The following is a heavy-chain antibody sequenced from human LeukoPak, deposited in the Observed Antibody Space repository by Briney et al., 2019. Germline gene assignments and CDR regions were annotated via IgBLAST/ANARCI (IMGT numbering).Heavy chain of an antibody. Sequence: SETLSLTCAVYGGSFSGYYWSWIRQPPGKGLEWIGEINHSGSTNYNPSLKSRVTISVDTSKNQFSLKLSSVTAADTAVYYCARGGCQYGSGSYRGVLNWFDPWGQGTLVTASS. CDR3: ARGGCQYGSGSYRGVLNWFDP. D-gene: IGHD3-10*01. CDR2: INHSGST. J-gene: IGHJ5*02. CDR1: GGSFSGYY. V-gene: IGHV4-34*01.